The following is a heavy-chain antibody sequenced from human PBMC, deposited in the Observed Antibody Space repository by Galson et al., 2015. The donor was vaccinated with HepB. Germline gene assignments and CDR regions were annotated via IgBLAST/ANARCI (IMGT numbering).Heavy chain of an antibody. Sequence: SVKVSCKASGGTFSSYAISWVRQAPGQGLEWMGGIIPIFGTANYAQKFQGRVTITADESTSTAYMELSSLRSEDTAVYYCAGGSSSGIFGVNQGPYYYYGMDVWGQGTTVTVSS. CDR2: IIPIFGTA. D-gene: IGHD6-6*01. CDR1: GGTFSSYA. V-gene: IGHV1-69*13. J-gene: IGHJ6*02. CDR3: AGGSSSGIFGVNQGPYYYYGMDV.